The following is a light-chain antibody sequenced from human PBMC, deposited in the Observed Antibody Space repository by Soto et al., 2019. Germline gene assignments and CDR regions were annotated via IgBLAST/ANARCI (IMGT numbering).Light chain of an antibody. CDR1: SSDVGGYNY. CDR3: SSYTSSISVV. V-gene: IGLV2-14*01. J-gene: IGLJ2*01. CDR2: DVS. Sequence: QSVLTQPASVSGSPGQSITISCTGTSSDVGGYNYVSWYQQHPGQAPKLMIYDVSNRPSGVSNRFSGSKSGNTASLTISGLRAEDEADYYCSSYTSSISVVFGGGTQLTVL.